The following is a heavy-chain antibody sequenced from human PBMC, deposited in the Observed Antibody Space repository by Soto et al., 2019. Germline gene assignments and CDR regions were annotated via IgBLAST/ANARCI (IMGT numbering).Heavy chain of an antibody. CDR1: GYSFTSYW. V-gene: IGHV5-51*01. D-gene: IGHD3-22*01. CDR2: IYPGDSDT. Sequence: EVQLVQSGAEVKKPGESLQISCKGSGYSFTSYWIGWVRQMPGKGLEWMGIIYPGDSDTRYSPSFQGQVTISADKSISTAYLQWSSLKASDTAMYYCARHLLRDSSGYYYGEDHDAFDIWGQGTMVTVSS. J-gene: IGHJ3*02. CDR3: ARHLLRDSSGYYYGEDHDAFDI.